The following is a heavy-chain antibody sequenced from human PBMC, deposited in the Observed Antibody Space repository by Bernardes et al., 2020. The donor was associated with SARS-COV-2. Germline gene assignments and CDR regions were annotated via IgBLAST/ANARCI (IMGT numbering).Heavy chain of an antibody. V-gene: IGHV3-66*02. J-gene: IGHJ3*02. D-gene: IGHD2-2*01. CDR1: GFTVSSNY. Sequence: GGSLRLSCAASGFTVSSNYMSWVRQAPGKGLEWVSVIYSGGSTYYADSVKGRFTISRDNSKNTLYLQMNSLRAEDTAVYYCAAEYCSSTSCQDRYAFDIWGQGTMVTVSS. CDR2: IYSGGST. CDR3: AAEYCSSTSCQDRYAFDI.